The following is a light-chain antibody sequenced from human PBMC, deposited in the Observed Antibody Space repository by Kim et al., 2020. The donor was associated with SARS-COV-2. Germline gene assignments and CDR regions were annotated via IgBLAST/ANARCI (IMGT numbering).Light chain of an antibody. CDR1: QAIHISY. J-gene: IGKJ4*01. CDR3: QQYGGSPRVT. CDR2: ATS. V-gene: IGKV3-20*01. Sequence: PGERATLSCRASQAIHISYLAWYQQKFGQAPRLLIFATSSRATGIPARFSGSGSGTDFTLTINRLEPEDFAVYYCQQYGGSPRVTFGGGTKVDIK.